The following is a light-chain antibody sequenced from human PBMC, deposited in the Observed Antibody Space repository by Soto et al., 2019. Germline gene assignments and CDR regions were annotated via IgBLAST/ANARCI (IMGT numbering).Light chain of an antibody. CDR1: QGISSA. CDR2: DAS. V-gene: IGKV1D-13*01. Sequence: AIQLTQSPSSLSASVGDRVTITCRASQGISSALAWYQQKPGKAPKLLIYDASSLESGVPSRFSGSGSGTDFNLTISSLQPEDFATYYCQQFNNPITFGQGTRLEIK. CDR3: QQFNNPIT. J-gene: IGKJ5*01.